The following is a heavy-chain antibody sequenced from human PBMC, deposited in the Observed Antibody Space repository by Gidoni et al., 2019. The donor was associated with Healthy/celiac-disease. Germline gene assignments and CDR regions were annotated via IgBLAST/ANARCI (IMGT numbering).Heavy chain of an antibody. Sequence: QVQLQESGPGLVKPSETLSLTCTVSGGSISSYYWRWIRQPPGKGLEWIGYIYYSGSTNYNPSLKSRVTISVDTSKNQFSLKLSSVTAADTAVYYCARESMGYSYGQYYYYGMDVWGQGTTVTVSS. CDR1: GGSISSYY. CDR2: IYYSGST. D-gene: IGHD5-18*01. CDR3: ARESMGYSYGQYYYYGMDV. V-gene: IGHV4-59*01. J-gene: IGHJ6*02.